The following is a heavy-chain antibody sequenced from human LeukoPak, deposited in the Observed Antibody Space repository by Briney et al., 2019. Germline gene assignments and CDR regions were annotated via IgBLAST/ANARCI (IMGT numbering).Heavy chain of an antibody. Sequence: SETLSLTCTVSGYSISSYYYWGWIRQPPGKGLEWIGSIYHSGSTYYNPSLKSRVTISVDTSKNQFSLKLSSVTAADTAVFYCASAHGRITIFGVVPSYFDYWGQGTLVTVSS. V-gene: IGHV4-38-2*02. J-gene: IGHJ4*02. CDR1: GYSISSYYY. D-gene: IGHD3-3*01. CDR2: IYHSGST. CDR3: ASAHGRITIFGVVPSYFDY.